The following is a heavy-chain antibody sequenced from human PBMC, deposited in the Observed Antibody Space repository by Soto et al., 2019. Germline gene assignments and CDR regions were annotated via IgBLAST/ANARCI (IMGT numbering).Heavy chain of an antibody. CDR1: GGCISSSSYY. V-gene: IGHV4-39*01. CDR3: TRHAIGVVVPAAIRN. J-gene: IGHJ4*02. CDR2: IYYTGTS. Sequence: XASLSLTCAVSGGCISSSSYYWYWIRQPPGKGLEWIGTIYYTGTSNYNPSLKSRVTISVDTSKNQFSLNLSSVTAADTAVYYCTRHAIGVVVPAAIRNWGQGSLVTVSS. D-gene: IGHD2-15*01.